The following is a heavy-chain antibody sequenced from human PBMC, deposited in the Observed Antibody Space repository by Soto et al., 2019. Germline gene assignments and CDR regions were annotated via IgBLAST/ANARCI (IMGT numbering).Heavy chain of an antibody. J-gene: IGHJ3*02. CDR2: FSGSGGST. Sequence: PGGSLRLSCAASGFSFSNYAMNWVRQAPGKGLDWVLGFSGSGGSTYYADSVKGRFTISRDNSKNTLYLQMNSLRAEDTAVYYCARESTYYYDSSGYSDAFDIWGQGTMVTVSS. V-gene: IGHV3-23*01. CDR3: ARESTYYYDSSGYSDAFDI. CDR1: GFSFSNYA. D-gene: IGHD3-22*01.